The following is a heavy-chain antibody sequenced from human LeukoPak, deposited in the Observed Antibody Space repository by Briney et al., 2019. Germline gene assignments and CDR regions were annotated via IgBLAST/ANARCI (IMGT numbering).Heavy chain of an antibody. CDR3: ARARYCSGGSCATFDY. J-gene: IGHJ4*02. CDR2: INPNSSGT. CDR1: GYTFTGYY. V-gene: IGHV1-2*04. D-gene: IGHD2-15*01. Sequence: GASVKVSCKASGYTFTGYYMHWVRQAPGQGLEWMGWINPNSSGTNYAQKFQGWVTMTRDTSISTAYMELSRLRSDDTAVYYCARARYCSGGSCATFDYWGQGTLVTVSS.